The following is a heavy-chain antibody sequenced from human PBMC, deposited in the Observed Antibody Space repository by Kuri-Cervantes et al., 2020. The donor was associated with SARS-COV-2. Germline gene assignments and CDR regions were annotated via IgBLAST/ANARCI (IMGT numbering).Heavy chain of an antibody. CDR2: ISGSGGST. J-gene: IGHJ6*02. D-gene: IGHD3-9*01. CDR3: ARVVLRYFDRHYYGMDV. CDR1: GFTFSNAW. Sequence: GGSLRLSCAASGFTFSNAWMSWVRQAPGKGLEWVSAISGSGGSTYYADPVKGRFTISRDNSKNTLYLQMNSLRAEDTAVYYCARVVLRYFDRHYYGMDVWGQGTTVTVSS. V-gene: IGHV3-23*01.